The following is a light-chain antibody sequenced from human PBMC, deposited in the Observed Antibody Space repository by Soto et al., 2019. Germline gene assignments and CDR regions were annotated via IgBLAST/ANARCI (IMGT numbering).Light chain of an antibody. CDR1: SANIGNNY. J-gene: IGLJ1*01. Sequence: QSVLTQSPSVSAAPGQKVTISCSGSSANIGNNYVSWYQQVPGTAPKLLIYENNKRPSGIPDRFSGSKSGTSATLGITGLQTGDEADYYCGTWDSSLSAGEVFGTGT. CDR3: GTWDSSLSAGEV. CDR2: ENN. V-gene: IGLV1-51*02.